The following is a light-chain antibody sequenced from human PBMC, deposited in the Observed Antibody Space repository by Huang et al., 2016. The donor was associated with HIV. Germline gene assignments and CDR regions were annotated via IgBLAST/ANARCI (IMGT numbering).Light chain of an antibody. V-gene: IGKV1-39*01. J-gene: IGKJ5*01. Sequence: DIQMTHSPSSLSASVGDTVTITCRASQSISNYLNWYQQKPGKAPKLLVYAASSLQSGVPSRFSGSGSGTDFTLTISSLQPEDFATYYCKQSYNTPLTFGQGTRLEIK. CDR3: KQSYNTPLT. CDR1: QSISNY. CDR2: AAS.